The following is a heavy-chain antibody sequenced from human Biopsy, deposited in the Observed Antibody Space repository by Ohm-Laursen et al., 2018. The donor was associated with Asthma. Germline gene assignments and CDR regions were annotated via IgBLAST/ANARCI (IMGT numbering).Heavy chain of an antibody. CDR3: ARASVAASSNWFDP. J-gene: IGHJ5*02. V-gene: IGHV4-30-4*01. D-gene: IGHD6-19*01. CDR2: IHYSGST. CDR1: GASIKTDDHY. Sequence: SQTLSLTCVVSGASIKTDDHYWSWLRQPPGKGLEWFGFIHYSGSTSYNPSLKGGVTISVDTSKNQFSLKLSSVTAADTAVYYCARASVAASSNWFDPWGQGTLVTASS.